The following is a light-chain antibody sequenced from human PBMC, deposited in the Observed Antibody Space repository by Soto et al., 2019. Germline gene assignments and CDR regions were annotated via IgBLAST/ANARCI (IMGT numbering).Light chain of an antibody. J-gene: IGKJ4*01. V-gene: IGKV1-39*01. CDR3: QQIYSFVPLT. Sequence: DIHITQSPKSLSASIGDRVTISFRASQSISYNLNWYQQNPGKAPKLLIYAASTLQGGVPSRFRGSGSGTDFTLTISSLQPEDFATYYCQQIYSFVPLTFSGGGIVDIK. CDR2: AAS. CDR1: QSISYN.